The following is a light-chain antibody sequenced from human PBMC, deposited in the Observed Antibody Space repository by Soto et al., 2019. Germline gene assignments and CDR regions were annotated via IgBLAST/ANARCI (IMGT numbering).Light chain of an antibody. V-gene: IGKV1-5*01. J-gene: IGKJ4*01. CDR3: QQYNSYSPLT. CDR1: QSISSW. Sequence: DIQMTQSPSTLSASVGDRVTITCRASQSISSWLAWYQQKPGKAPKLLIYDASSLESGVPSRFSGSGSGTEFTLTISSLQPDDFATYYCQQYNSYSPLTFSGGTRWIS. CDR2: DAS.